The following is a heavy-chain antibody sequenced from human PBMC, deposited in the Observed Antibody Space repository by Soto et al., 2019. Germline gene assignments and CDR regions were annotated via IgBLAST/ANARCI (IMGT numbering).Heavy chain of an antibody. J-gene: IGHJ6*02. D-gene: IGHD2-8*01. CDR2: IYYSGST. V-gene: IGHV4-59*01. CDR1: GGSISSYY. CDR3: ARDLAFTNGLTMDV. Sequence: PSEILSLTCTVSGGSISSYYWSWIRQPPGKGLEWIGYIYYSGSTNYNPSLKSRVTISVDTSKNQFSLKLSSVTAADTAVYYCARDLAFTNGLTMDVWGQGTTVTVSS.